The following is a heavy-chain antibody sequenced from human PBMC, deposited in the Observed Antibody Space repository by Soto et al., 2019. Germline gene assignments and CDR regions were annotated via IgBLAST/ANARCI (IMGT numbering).Heavy chain of an antibody. Sequence: QVQLQESGPGLVKPSQSLSLTCTVSGGSISSGNYCWSWTRQPPGKGLEWIGFIHYSGSSYYNPSLKSRVTISVDTSKNQFSLKLDSVTAADTAVYYCARDLDTATYFDYWGHGTLVTVSS. V-gene: IGHV4-30-4*01. J-gene: IGHJ4*01. CDR3: ARDLDTATYFDY. CDR1: GGSISSGNYC. D-gene: IGHD5-18*01. CDR2: IHYSGSS.